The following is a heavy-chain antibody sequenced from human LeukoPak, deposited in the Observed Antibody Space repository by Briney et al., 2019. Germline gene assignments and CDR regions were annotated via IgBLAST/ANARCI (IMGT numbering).Heavy chain of an antibody. D-gene: IGHD1-26*01. Sequence: QPGGSLRLSCAASGFTFSSYWMHWVRQAPGKGRVWVSLINTDGSSTRYADSVKGRLTISRDNAKNTLYLQMNSLRAEDTAVYYCARGSYQPDYWGQGTLVTVSS. CDR2: INTDGSST. CDR3: ARGSYQPDY. CDR1: GFTFSSYW. V-gene: IGHV3-74*01. J-gene: IGHJ4*02.